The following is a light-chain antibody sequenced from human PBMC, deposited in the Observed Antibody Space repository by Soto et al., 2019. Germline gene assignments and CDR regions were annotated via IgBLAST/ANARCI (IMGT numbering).Light chain of an antibody. CDR2: SNN. CDR3: AAWDDSLSGLYVV. CDR1: SSNIGSNT. J-gene: IGLJ2*01. V-gene: IGLV1-44*01. Sequence: QLVLTQPPSASGTPGQRVTISCSGSSSNIGSNTVNWYQQLPGTAPKLLIYSNNQRPSGVPDRFSGSKSGTSASLAISGLQSEDEADYYCAAWDDSLSGLYVVFGGGTKLTVL.